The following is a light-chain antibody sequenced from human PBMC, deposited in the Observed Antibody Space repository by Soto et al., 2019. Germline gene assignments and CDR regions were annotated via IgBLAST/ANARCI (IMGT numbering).Light chain of an antibody. V-gene: IGLV1-47*01. CDR1: SSNIGTNY. CDR3: CSYAGGYTDV. J-gene: IGLJ1*01. CDR2: RND. Sequence: QSVLTQPPSASATPGQRVTISCSGSSSNIGTNYVYWYQHLPGTAPKLLIYRNDQRPSGVPDRFSGSMSGTAASLAIGGLRSEDEADYFCCSYAGGYTDVFGTGTKLTVL.